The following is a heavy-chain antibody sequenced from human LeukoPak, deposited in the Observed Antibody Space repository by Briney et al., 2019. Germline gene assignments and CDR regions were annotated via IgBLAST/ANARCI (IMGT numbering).Heavy chain of an antibody. Sequence: SETLSLTCIVSGGSISSYYWTWIRQPAGKGLEWIGRIYSSGSTKYNPSLKSRVTMSVDTSRNQFSLRLNSVTAADTAVYFCARQALAYDILTGYSTSGVDYWGQGTLVTVSS. CDR1: GGSISSYY. J-gene: IGHJ4*02. V-gene: IGHV4-4*07. D-gene: IGHD3-9*01. CDR3: ARQALAYDILTGYSTSGVDY. CDR2: IYSSGST.